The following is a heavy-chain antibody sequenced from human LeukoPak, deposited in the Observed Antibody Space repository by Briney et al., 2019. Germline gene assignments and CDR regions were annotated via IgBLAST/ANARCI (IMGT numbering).Heavy chain of an antibody. CDR2: IYYSGST. D-gene: IGHD5-12*01. Sequence: RTSDTLSLTCAVSGYSISSSNWWGWIRQPPGKGLEWIGYIYYSGSTYYNPSLKSRVTMSVDTSKNQFSLKLSSVTAVDTAVYYCARMDSGGYGMYFDYWGQGTLVTVSS. CDR1: GYSISSSNW. V-gene: IGHV4-28*01. CDR3: ARMDSGGYGMYFDY. J-gene: IGHJ4*02.